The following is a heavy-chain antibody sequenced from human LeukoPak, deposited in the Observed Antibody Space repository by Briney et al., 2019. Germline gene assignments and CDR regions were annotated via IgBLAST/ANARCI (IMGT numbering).Heavy chain of an antibody. J-gene: IGHJ5*02. D-gene: IGHD4-11*01. Sequence: PGGSLRLSCAASGFTFSSYGMHWVRQAPGKGLEGVAFIRYDGSNKYYADSVKGRFTISRDNSKNTLYLQMNSLRAEDTAVYYCAKVVSRNYHLMLDPWGQGTLVTVSS. CDR3: AKVVSRNYHLMLDP. CDR2: IRYDGSNK. V-gene: IGHV3-30*02. CDR1: GFTFSSYG.